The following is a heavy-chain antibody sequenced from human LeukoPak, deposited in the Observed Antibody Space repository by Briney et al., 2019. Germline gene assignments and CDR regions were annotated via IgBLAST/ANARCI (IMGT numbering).Heavy chain of an antibody. Sequence: GGSLRLSCAASGFTFSSYAMSWVRQAPGKGLEWVSAISGSGGSTYYADSVKGRFTISRDNSKNTLYLQMNSPRAEDTAVYYCAKPGRSSSWYFDYWGQGTLVTVSS. D-gene: IGHD6-13*01. CDR1: GFTFSSYA. CDR3: AKPGRSSSWYFDY. J-gene: IGHJ4*02. CDR2: ISGSGGST. V-gene: IGHV3-23*01.